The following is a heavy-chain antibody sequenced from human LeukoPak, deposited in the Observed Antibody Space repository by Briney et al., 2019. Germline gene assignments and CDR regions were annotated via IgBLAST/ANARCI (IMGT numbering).Heavy chain of an antibody. CDR2: IIPIFGTA. J-gene: IGHJ6*02. Sequence: ASVKVSCKASGGTFSSYAISWVRQAPGQGLEWMGGIIPIFGTANYAQKFQGRVTITADESTSTAYMELSSLRSEDTAVYYCASSSYGSGSYYYYYGMDVWGQGTTVTVSS. CDR3: ASSSYGSGSYYYYYGMDV. V-gene: IGHV1-69*13. D-gene: IGHD3-10*01. CDR1: GGTFSSYA.